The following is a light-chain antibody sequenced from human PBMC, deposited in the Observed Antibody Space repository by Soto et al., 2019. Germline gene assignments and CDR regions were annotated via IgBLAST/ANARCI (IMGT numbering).Light chain of an antibody. CDR3: QQRSNWPPYT. Sequence: EIVLTQSPATLSLSPGERATLSCRASQSVISYLALYQQKPGQAPRLLIYDASNRATGIPDRFSGSGSGTDFALTLSSLEPEDFAVYYWQQRSNWPPYTFGQGTKLEIK. CDR1: QSVISY. V-gene: IGKV3-11*01. CDR2: DAS. J-gene: IGKJ2*01.